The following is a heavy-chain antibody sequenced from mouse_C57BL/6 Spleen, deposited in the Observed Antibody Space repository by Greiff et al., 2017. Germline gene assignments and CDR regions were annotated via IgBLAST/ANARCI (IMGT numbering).Heavy chain of an antibody. CDR1: GFTFSDYY. V-gene: IGHV5-16*01. CDR2: INYDGSST. CDR3: ARDLDHWYFDV. J-gene: IGHJ1*03. Sequence: EVKLVESEGGLVQPGSSMKLSCTASGFTFSDYYMAWVRQVPEKGLEWVANINYDGSSTYYLDSLKSRFIISRDNAKNILYLQMSSLKSEDTATDYCARDLDHWYFDVWGTGTTVTVSS.